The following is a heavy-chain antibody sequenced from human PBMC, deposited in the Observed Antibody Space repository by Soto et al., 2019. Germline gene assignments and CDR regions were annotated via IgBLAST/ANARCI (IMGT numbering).Heavy chain of an antibody. CDR2: IYYSGST. Sequence: QLQLQESGPGLVKPSETLSLTCTVSGGSISSSSYYWGWIRQPPGKGLEWIGSIYYSGSTYYNPSLKSRVTISVDPSKNQFSLKLSSVTAADPAVYYCARRGSSSWYGYWGQGTLVTVSS. CDR3: ARRGSSSWYGY. D-gene: IGHD6-13*01. V-gene: IGHV4-39*01. CDR1: GGSISSSSYY. J-gene: IGHJ4*02.